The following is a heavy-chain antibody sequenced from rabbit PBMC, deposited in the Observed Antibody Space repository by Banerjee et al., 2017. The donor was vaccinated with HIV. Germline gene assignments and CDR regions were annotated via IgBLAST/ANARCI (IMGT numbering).Heavy chain of an antibody. J-gene: IGHJ6*01. V-gene: IGHV1S45*01. D-gene: IGHD4-1*01. CDR3: ARGDYSLVWGEDL. Sequence: QEQLEESGGDLVKPEGSLTLTCTASGFSFSSSYWICWVRQAPGKGLEWIACIYGGSSGSTYYASWAKGRFTISKTSSTTVTLQMTSLTAADTATYFCARGDYSLVWGEDLWGPGTLVTVS. CDR2: IYGGSSGST. CDR1: GFSFSSSYW.